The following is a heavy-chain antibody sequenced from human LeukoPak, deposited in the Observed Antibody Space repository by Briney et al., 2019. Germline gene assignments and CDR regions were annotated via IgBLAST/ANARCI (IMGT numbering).Heavy chain of an antibody. CDR3: ARANSSGWYGLLFR. Sequence: PSETLSLTCTVSGYSISSGYYWGWIRQPPGKGLEWIGSIYHSGSTNYNPSLKSRVTISVDTSKNQFSLKLSSVTAADTAVYYCARANSSGWYGLLFRWGQGTLVTISS. V-gene: IGHV4-38-2*02. CDR2: IYHSGST. D-gene: IGHD6-19*01. J-gene: IGHJ4*02. CDR1: GYSISSGYY.